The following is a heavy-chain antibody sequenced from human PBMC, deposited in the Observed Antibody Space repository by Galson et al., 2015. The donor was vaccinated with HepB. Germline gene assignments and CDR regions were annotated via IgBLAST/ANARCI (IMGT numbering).Heavy chain of an antibody. D-gene: IGHD6-13*01. CDR1: GFTFSSYA. CDR3: ARRGWYSSSRYGDDTFDI. J-gene: IGHJ3*02. V-gene: IGHV3-30*04. CDR2: ISYDEYNK. Sequence: SLRLSCAASGFTFSSYAIHWVRQAPGKGLEWVALISYDEYNKYYTDSVKGRFTISRDNSKSTVYLQMNSLRDEDTAVYFCARRGWYSSSRYGDDTFDIWGQGTMVTVSS.